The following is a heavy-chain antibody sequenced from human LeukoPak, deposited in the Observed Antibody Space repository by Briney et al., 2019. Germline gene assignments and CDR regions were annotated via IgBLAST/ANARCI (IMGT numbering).Heavy chain of an antibody. CDR2: IYHSGST. D-gene: IGHD3-22*01. Sequence: PSETLSLTCAVSGYSISSGYYWGWIRQPPGKGLEWIGSIYHSGSTYYNPSLKSRVTISVDTSKNQFSLKLSSVTAADTAVYYCARAYYYDSSGYYSPLDYWGQGTLVTASS. CDR3: ARAYYYDSSGYYSPLDY. J-gene: IGHJ4*02. CDR1: GYSISSGYY. V-gene: IGHV4-38-2*01.